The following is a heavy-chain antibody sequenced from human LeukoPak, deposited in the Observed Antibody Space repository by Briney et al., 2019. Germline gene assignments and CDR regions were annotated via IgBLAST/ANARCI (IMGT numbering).Heavy chain of an antibody. Sequence: PSETLSLTCTVSGGSISSYYWGWIRQPPGKGLEWIGYIYYSGSTNYNPSLKSRVTISVDTSKNQFSLKLSSVTAADTAVYYCARVGRDIGYCSSTSCYNWFDPWGQGTLVTVSS. J-gene: IGHJ5*02. V-gene: IGHV4-59*01. CDR1: GGSISSYY. D-gene: IGHD2-2*01. CDR3: ARVGRDIGYCSSTSCYNWFDP. CDR2: IYYSGST.